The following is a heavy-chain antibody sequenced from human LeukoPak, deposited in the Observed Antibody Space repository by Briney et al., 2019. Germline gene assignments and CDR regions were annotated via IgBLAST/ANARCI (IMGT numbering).Heavy chain of an antibody. CDR3: ARKGATEIDY. CDR1: GLTFSSYE. CDR2: ISSSGSTI. D-gene: IGHD5-12*01. J-gene: IGHJ4*02. V-gene: IGHV3-48*03. Sequence: GGSLRLSCAASGLTFSSYEMNWVRQAPGKGLEWVSYISSSGSTIYYADSVKGRFTISRDNAKNSLYLQMNSLRAEDTAVYYCARKGATEIDYWGQGALVTVSS.